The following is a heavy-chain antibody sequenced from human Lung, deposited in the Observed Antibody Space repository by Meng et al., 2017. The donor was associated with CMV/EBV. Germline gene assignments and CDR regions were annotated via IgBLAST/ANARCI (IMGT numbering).Heavy chain of an antibody. Sequence: GESLKISCAASAFTVSSNYMSWVRQAPGKGLEWVSVIYSGGITYYAGSVKGRFTISRDNSKNTLYLQMNSLRAEDTAVYYCARGGGGGDLLYYYYGMDVWXQGTTVXVSS. CDR3: ARGGGGGDLLYYYYGMDV. CDR1: AFTVSSNY. D-gene: IGHD2-21*02. CDR2: IYSGGIT. J-gene: IGHJ6*02. V-gene: IGHV3-53*01.